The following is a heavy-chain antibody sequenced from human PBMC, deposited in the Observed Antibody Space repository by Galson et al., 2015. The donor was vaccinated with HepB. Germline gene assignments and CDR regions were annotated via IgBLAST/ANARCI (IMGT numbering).Heavy chain of an antibody. J-gene: IGHJ4*02. CDR3: GSNIVVIRRRGFDY. V-gene: IGHV3-23*01. D-gene: IGHD3-22*01. CDR2: ISGSGGST. CDR1: GFTFSSYA. Sequence: SLRLSCAASGFTFSSYAMSWVRQAPGKGLEWVSAISGSGGSTYYADSVKGRFTISRDNSKNTLYLQMNSLRAEDTAVYYCGSNIVVIRRRGFDYWGQGTLVTVSS.